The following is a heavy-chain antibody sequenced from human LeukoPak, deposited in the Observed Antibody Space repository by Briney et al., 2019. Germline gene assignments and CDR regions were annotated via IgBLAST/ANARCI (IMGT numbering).Heavy chain of an antibody. J-gene: IGHJ4*02. CDR2: IYYIGST. CDR3: ARARGLQLSSLFDY. V-gene: IGHV4-39*07. Sequence: PSETLSLTCTVSGGSFSSSSYYWGWIRQPPGKGLEWIGSIYYIGSTYYNPSLKSRVTISVDTSKNQFSLKLSSVTAADTAVYYCARARGLQLSSLFDYWGQGTLVTVSS. CDR1: GGSFSSSSYY. D-gene: IGHD5-24*01.